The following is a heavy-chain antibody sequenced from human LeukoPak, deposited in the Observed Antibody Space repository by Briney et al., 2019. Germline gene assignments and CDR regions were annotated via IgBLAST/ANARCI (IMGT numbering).Heavy chain of an antibody. CDR1: GGSFSGYY. CDR3: ARSHYYDSSGSHDNWFDP. J-gene: IGHJ5*02. Sequence: SETLSLTCAVYGGSFSGYYWTYVRQPPGKGLEWIGEINHSGSTNYNPSLKSRVTISVDTSKNQFSLKLSSVTAADTAVYYCARSHYYDSSGSHDNWFDPWGQGTLVTVSS. D-gene: IGHD3-22*01. CDR2: INHSGST. V-gene: IGHV4-34*01.